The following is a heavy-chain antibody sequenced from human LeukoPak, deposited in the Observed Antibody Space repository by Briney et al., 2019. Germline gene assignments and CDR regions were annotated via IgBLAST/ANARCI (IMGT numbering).Heavy chain of an antibody. D-gene: IGHD5-12*01. CDR2: IYTSGST. J-gene: IGHJ6*02. CDR3: ARERATITDYYYGMDV. CDR1: GGSISSYY. Sequence: ETLSLTCTVSGGSISSYYWSWIRQPAGKGLEWIGRIYTSGSTNYNPSLKSRVTMSVDTSKNQFSLKLSSVTAADTAVYYCARERATITDYYYGMDVWGQGTTVTVSS. V-gene: IGHV4-4*07.